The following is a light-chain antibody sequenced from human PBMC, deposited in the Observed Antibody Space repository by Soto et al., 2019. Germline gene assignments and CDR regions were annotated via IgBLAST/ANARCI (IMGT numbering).Light chain of an antibody. V-gene: IGKV3-20*01. CDR2: GAS. CDR3: QHYDRAPPMFT. J-gene: IGKJ2*01. Sequence: ETVLTQSPVTLSLSPGERATLSCRASQSVSSDDLAWYQQKRGQAPRLLIYGASRRATGIPDRFSCGGSGTDFTLTISRLEPEYFAVYYCQHYDRAPPMFTFGQGTKLEIK. CDR1: QSVSSDD.